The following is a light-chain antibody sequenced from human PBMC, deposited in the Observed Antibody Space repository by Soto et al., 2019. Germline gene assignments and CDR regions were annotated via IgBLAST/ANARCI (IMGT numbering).Light chain of an antibody. J-gene: IGKJ4*01. Sequence: VLTQSPASLSLSPGERATLSCRAGQSVSDYLAWYQQIPGQPPRLLFFDASNRATGVPARFSAGGSGTDFTLIISSLEPEDFAVYYCQQRVNWPPTFGGGTKVEI. CDR3: QQRVNWPPT. CDR1: QSVSDY. V-gene: IGKV3-11*01. CDR2: DAS.